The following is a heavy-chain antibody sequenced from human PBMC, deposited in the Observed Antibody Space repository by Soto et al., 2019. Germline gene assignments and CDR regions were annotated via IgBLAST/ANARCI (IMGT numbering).Heavy chain of an antibody. D-gene: IGHD6-19*01. J-gene: IGHJ4*02. CDR2: ISSSSSYI. CDR3: AREAQWLVDY. V-gene: IGHV3-21*01. CDR1: GFTFSSYS. Sequence: GGSLRLSCAASGFTFSSYSMNWVRQAPGKGLEWVSSISSSSSYIYYADSVEGRFTISRDNAKNSLYLQMNSLRAEDTAVYYCAREAQWLVDYWGQGTLVTVSS.